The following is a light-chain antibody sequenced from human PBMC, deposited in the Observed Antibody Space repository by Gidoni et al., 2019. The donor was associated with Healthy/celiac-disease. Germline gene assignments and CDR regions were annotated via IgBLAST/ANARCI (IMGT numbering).Light chain of an antibody. CDR3: QQYYSTPF. CDR2: AAS. J-gene: IGKJ4*01. CDR1: QGISNS. V-gene: IGKV1-NL1*01. Sequence: DIQMTQSPSSLSASVGDRVTITCRASQGISNSLAWYQQKPGKAPKLLLYAASRLESGVPSRVSGCGSGTDYTLTISSLQPEDFATYYCQQYYSTPFFGGXTKVEIK.